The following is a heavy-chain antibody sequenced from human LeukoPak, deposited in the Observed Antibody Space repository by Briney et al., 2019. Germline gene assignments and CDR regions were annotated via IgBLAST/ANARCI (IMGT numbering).Heavy chain of an antibody. CDR3: ARESSMVRGLNAFDI. CDR1: GYTFTSYA. CDR2: INAGNGNT. J-gene: IGHJ3*02. V-gene: IGHV1-3*01. Sequence: GASVKVSCKASGYTFTSYAMHWVRQAPGQRLEWMGWINAGNGNTKYSQKFQGRVTITRDTSASTAYMVLSSLRSEDTAVYYCARESSMVRGLNAFDIWGQGTMVTVSS. D-gene: IGHD3-10*01.